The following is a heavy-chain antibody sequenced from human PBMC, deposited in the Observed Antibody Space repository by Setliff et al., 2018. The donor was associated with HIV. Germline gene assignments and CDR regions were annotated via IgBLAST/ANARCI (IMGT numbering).Heavy chain of an antibody. CDR2: IVVGSGNT. D-gene: IGHD1-7*01. Sequence: SVKVSCKASGFTFTNSAVQWVRQARGQRLEWIGWIVVGSGNTNYAQRFQERVTITRDMSTSRAYMELSGLRTVDTAVYYCAADPQTGTTSYDAFDIWGQGTVVTVSS. V-gene: IGHV1-58*01. CDR3: AADPQTGTTSYDAFDI. J-gene: IGHJ3*02. CDR1: GFTFTNSA.